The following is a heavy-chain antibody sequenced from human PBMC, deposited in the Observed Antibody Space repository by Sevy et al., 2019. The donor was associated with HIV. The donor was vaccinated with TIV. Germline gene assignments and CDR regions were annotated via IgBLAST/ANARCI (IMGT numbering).Heavy chain of an antibody. V-gene: IGHV3-33*01. J-gene: IGHJ4*02. CDR1: GFTFSTYG. Sequence: GGSLRLSCAASGFTFSTYGMHWVRQAPGKGLEWVALIWNHGSNKYYSDSVRGRFTISRDNSKNTLYLQMNSLRAEDTAVYYCARDMGLAVAPDYWGQGTLVTVSS. D-gene: IGHD6-19*01. CDR2: IWNHGSNK. CDR3: ARDMGLAVAPDY.